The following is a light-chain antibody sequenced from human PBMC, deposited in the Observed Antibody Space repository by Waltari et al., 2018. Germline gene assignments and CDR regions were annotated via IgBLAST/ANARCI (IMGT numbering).Light chain of an antibody. J-gene: IGLJ3*02. CDR2: EDN. V-gene: IGLV6-57*01. CDR1: SGSIASTY. CDR3: QSYDSSNQV. Sequence: NFMLTQPHSVSESPGKTVTISCTRSSGSIASTYVQWYLQRPGSSPTTVIHEDNQRPSGVPDRFSGSIDSSSNSASLTISGLKTEDEADYYCQSYDSSNQVFGGGTKLTVL.